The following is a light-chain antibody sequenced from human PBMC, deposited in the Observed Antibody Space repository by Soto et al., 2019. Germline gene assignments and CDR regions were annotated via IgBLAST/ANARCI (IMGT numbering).Light chain of an antibody. CDR1: QSVSNN. Sequence: EVVMTQSPATLSVSPGERATFSCRASQSVSNNLAWYQQKPGQAPRLLIYGASTRATGIPARFSGSGSGTEFILTISSLQSEDFAVYYCQHYNNWHITFGQGTRLEIK. CDR3: QHYNNWHIT. J-gene: IGKJ5*01. V-gene: IGKV3-15*01. CDR2: GAS.